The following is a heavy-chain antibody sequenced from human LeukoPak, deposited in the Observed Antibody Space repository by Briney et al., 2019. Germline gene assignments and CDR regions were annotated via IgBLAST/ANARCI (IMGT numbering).Heavy chain of an antibody. J-gene: IGHJ5*02. Sequence: PGGSLRLSCAASGFTFSSYAMHWVRQAPGKGLEWVAVISYDGSNKYYADSVKGRFTISRDNSKNTLYLQMNSLRAEDTAVYYCARAVDTALNWFDPWGQGTLVTVSS. CDR1: GFTFSSYA. CDR2: ISYDGSNK. D-gene: IGHD5-18*01. CDR3: ARAVDTALNWFDP. V-gene: IGHV3-30*07.